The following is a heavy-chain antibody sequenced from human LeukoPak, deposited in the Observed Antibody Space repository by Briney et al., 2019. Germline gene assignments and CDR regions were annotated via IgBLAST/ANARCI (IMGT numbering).Heavy chain of an antibody. J-gene: IGHJ4*02. Sequence: PSETLFLTCTVSGGSISSYYWSWIRQPAGKGLEWIGRIYTSGSTNYNPSLKSRVTMSVDTSKNQFSLKLSSVTAADTAVYYCAIGDNSRNFDYWGQGTLVTVSS. CDR1: GGSISSYY. V-gene: IGHV4-4*07. D-gene: IGHD2-21*01. CDR3: AIGDNSRNFDY. CDR2: IYTSGST.